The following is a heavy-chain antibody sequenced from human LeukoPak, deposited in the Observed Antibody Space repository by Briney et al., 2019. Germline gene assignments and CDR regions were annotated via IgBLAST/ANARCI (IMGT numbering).Heavy chain of an antibody. J-gene: IGHJ4*02. CDR1: GFTFSSYG. CDR2: IRYDGSNK. D-gene: IGHD3-9*01. Sequence: GGSLRLXCAASGFTFSSYGMHWVRQAPGKGLEWVAFIRYDGSNKYYADSVKGRFTISRDNSKNTLYLQMNSLRAEDTAVYYCAKDGGGGGLRYFDCPDYWGQGTLVTVSS. CDR3: AKDGGGGGLRYFDCPDY. V-gene: IGHV3-30*02.